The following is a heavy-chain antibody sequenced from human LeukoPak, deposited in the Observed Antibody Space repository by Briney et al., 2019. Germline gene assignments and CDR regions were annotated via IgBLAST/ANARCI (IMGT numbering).Heavy chain of an antibody. J-gene: IGHJ4*02. Sequence: GGSLRLSCAASGFTFDDYGMSWVRQAPGKGLEWVSGINWNGSSTGYADSVKGRFTISRDNAKNSLYLQMNSLRAEDTALYYCARNYYDSSGYSYYFDYWGQGTLVTVSS. CDR3: ARNYYDSSGYSYYFDY. CDR2: INWNGSST. CDR1: GFTFDDYG. D-gene: IGHD3-22*01. V-gene: IGHV3-20*04.